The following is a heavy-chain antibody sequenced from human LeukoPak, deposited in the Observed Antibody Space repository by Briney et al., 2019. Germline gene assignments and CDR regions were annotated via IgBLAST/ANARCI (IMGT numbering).Heavy chain of an antibody. V-gene: IGHV1-2*02. Sequence: ASVKVSRKASGYTFTGYYIHWVRQAPGQGLEWMGWINPNSGGTNYAQKFQGRVTMTRDTSISTAYMELSRLRSDDTAVYYCARSYSSSWYDMSAFDIWGQGTMVTVSS. CDR1: GYTFTGYY. CDR3: ARSYSSSWYDMSAFDI. D-gene: IGHD6-13*01. J-gene: IGHJ3*02. CDR2: INPNSGGT.